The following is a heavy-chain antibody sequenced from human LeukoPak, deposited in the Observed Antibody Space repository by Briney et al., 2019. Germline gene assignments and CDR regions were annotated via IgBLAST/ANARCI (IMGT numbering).Heavy chain of an antibody. CDR3: ARDPPFIIGTTSFDY. J-gene: IGHJ4*02. D-gene: IGHD1-20*01. Sequence: GGSLRLSCAASGFTFSSYSMNWVRQAPGKGLVWVSSISTSSTYIYYADSVKGRFTISRDNAKNSLYLQMNSLRAEDTAVYYCARDPPFIIGTTSFDYWGQGTLVTVSS. CDR1: GFTFSSYS. CDR2: ISTSSTYI. V-gene: IGHV3-21*01.